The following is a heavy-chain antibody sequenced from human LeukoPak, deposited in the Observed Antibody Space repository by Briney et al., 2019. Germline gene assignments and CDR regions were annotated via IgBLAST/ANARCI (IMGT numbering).Heavy chain of an antibody. CDR2: IYYSGST. D-gene: IGHD2-15*01. CDR1: GGSISSYY. J-gene: IGHJ4*02. Sequence: SETLSLTCTVSGGSISSYYWSWVRQAPGKGLEWIGHIYYSGSTNYNPSLASRVTISVDTSKNQFSLKLSSVTATDTALYYCARGGTDFDYWGQGTLVTVSS. V-gene: IGHV4-59*08. CDR3: ARGGTDFDY.